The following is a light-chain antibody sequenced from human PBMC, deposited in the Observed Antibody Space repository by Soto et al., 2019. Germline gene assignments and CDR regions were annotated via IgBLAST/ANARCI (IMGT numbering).Light chain of an antibody. CDR1: PSVTNF. J-gene: IGKJ1*01. Sequence: EIVLTPSPATLSFSPVEIATLSCMASPSVTNFLAWYQQKPGQAPRLLIYGAFNRATGIPARFSGSGSGTDFTLTINSLQSEDFAVYYCQQYNNWPRTCGQGNKGDIK. CDR3: QQYNNWPRT. CDR2: GAF. V-gene: IGKV3D-15*01.